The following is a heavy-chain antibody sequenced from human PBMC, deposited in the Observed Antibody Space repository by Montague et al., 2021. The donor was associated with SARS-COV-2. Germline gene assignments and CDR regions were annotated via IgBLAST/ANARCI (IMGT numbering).Heavy chain of an antibody. CDR1: GGSFSDYY. D-gene: IGHD3-22*01. Sequence: SETLSLTCAVYGGSFSDYYWTWIRQPPGKGLEWLGEVNHSGRINYNPSLKSRITISVDTSKNQFSLRLSSVTAADTAVYYCARGRVVTTMILVVFTGAAQYFDSWGQGTLVTVSS. CDR3: ARGRVVTTMILVVFTGAAQYFDS. CDR2: VNHSGRI. J-gene: IGHJ4*02. V-gene: IGHV4-34*01.